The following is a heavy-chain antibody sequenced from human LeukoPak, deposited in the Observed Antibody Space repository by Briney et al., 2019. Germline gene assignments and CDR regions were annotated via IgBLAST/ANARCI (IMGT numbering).Heavy chain of an antibody. V-gene: IGHV1-18*01. Sequence: ASVKVSCKASVYTFTSYGISWVRQAPGQGLEWMGWISAYNGNTNYAQKLQGRVTMTTDTSTSTAYMELRSLRSDDTAVYYCARVVGSSSWYPYYYYYMDVWGKGTTVTVSS. J-gene: IGHJ6*03. D-gene: IGHD6-13*01. CDR1: VYTFTSYG. CDR2: ISAYNGNT. CDR3: ARVVGSSSWYPYYYYYMDV.